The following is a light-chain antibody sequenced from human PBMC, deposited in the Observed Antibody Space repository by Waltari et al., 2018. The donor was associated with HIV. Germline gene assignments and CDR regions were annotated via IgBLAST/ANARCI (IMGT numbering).Light chain of an antibody. CDR2: NNN. J-gene: IGLJ2*01. CDR3: AAWDDGLNGL. CDR1: RSHIGSNP. V-gene: IGLV1-44*01. Sequence: QSVLIQPPSASGTPGQRVTISCSGRRSHIGSNPVSWYQQLPGTAPKLLLYNNNQRPSGVPDRFSGSKSGTSASLAISGLQSEDEGDYYCAAWDDGLNGLFGGGTKLTV.